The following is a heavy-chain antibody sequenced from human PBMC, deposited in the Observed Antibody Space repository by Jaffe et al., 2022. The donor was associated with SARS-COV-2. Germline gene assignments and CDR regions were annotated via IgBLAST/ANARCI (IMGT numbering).Heavy chain of an antibody. J-gene: IGHJ5*02. Sequence: EVQLVESGGGLVQPGRSLRLSCAASGFTFDDYAMHWVRQAPGKGLEWVSGISWNSGSIGYADSVKGRFTISRDNAKNSLYLQMNSLRAEDTALYYCARYEEGWFDPWGQGTLVTVSS. V-gene: IGHV3-9*01. CDR1: GFTFDDYA. CDR2: ISWNSGSI. CDR3: ARYEEGWFDP.